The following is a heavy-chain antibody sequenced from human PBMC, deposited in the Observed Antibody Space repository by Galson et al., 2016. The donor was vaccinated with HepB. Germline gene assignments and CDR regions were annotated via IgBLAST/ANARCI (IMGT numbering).Heavy chain of an antibody. CDR2: IWYDGRNK. CDR3: GGDISKGGGSHYFGY. Sequence: SLRLSCAVSGFTLSHYGMHWVRQAPGKGLEWVALIWYDGRNKDYADSVKGRFIISRDNSMKTLYLQMNSLRVEDTAVYYCGGDISKGGGSHYFGYWGQGTLVTVSS. J-gene: IGHJ4*02. V-gene: IGHV3-33*08. D-gene: IGHD1-26*01. CDR1: GFTLSHYG.